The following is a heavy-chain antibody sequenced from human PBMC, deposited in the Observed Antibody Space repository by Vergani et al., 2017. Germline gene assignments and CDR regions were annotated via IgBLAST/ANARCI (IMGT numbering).Heavy chain of an antibody. CDR1: GFALNRHA. CDR2: ISFDGTNE. V-gene: IGHV3-30-3*01. CDR3: VRDRGLCAGGRCYTEAWDY. D-gene: IGHD2-2*02. J-gene: IGHJ4*02. Sequence: QLVESGGGWVRPGGSLRLSCVVSGFALNRHAMYWVRQAPGKGLEWVVGISFDGTNEYYPDLVKGRFTISRDIAKNTLYLQVRSLRLEDTGVYHCVRDRGLCAGGRCYTEAWDYWGQGTPVTVSS.